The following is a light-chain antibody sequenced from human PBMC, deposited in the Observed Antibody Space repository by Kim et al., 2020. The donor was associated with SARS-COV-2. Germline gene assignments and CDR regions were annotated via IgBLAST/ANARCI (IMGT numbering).Light chain of an antibody. V-gene: IGKV3-20*01. J-gene: IGKJ2*01. CDR3: QHYGSSPRT. Sequence: LSPGQRATLSCRASQSISGSSLAWYQQKPGQAPRLLIYGASSRATGIPDRFSGSGSGTDITLTISRLEPEDFAVYYCQHYGSSPRTFGQGTKLEI. CDR1: QSISGSS. CDR2: GAS.